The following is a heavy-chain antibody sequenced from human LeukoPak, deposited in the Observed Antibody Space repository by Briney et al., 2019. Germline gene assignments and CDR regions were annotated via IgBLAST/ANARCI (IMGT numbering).Heavy chain of an antibody. CDR1: GLTFSSHW. V-gene: IGHV3-74*01. CDR3: ARARWSSTGWFFGY. D-gene: IGHD6-19*01. Sequence: QTGGSLRLSCAASGLTFSSHWMHWGGQAPGKWLVWVSRVNPQGSETSYADSVRGRFTISRDNAKDALHLQMDNLRAEDTAVYYCARARWSSTGWFFGYWGQGTLVTVSS. J-gene: IGHJ4*02. CDR2: VNPQGSET.